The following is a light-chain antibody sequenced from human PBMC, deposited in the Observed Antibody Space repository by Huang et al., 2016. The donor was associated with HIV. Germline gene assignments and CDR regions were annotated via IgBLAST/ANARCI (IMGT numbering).Light chain of an antibody. Sequence: EVVLTQSPPTLSLFPGETATLSCRASQTSGTYVAWYQQRPGQGPRLLIYDGSNRAAGVPARISGAGSGTTFTLSISGLESEDFGVYYFQQRRSWPLTFGGGTKVEV. J-gene: IGKJ4*01. CDR1: QTSGTY. CDR3: QQRRSWPLT. V-gene: IGKV3-11*01. CDR2: DGS.